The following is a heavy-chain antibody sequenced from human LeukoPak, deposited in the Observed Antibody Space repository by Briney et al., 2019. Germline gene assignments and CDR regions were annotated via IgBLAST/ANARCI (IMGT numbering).Heavy chain of an antibody. CDR2: IRSKAYGGTT. D-gene: IGHD4-17*01. CDR1: GFTSGDYA. Sequence: PGRSLRLSCTASGFTSGDYAMSWFRQAPGKGLEWVGFIRSKAYGGTTEYAASVKGRFIISRDDSKSIAYLQMNSLKTEDTAVYYCTRYGDYVPDYFDYWGQGTLVTVSS. V-gene: IGHV3-49*03. J-gene: IGHJ4*02. CDR3: TRYGDYVPDYFDY.